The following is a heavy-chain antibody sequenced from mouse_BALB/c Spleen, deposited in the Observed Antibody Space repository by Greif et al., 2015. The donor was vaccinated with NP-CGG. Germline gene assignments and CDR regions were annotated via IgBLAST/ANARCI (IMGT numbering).Heavy chain of an antibody. Sequence: QVQLQQPGPELVKPGASVKISCKASGYAFSSSWMNWVKQRPGQGLEWIGRIYPGDGDTNYNGKFKGKATLTADKSSSTAYMQLSSLTSVDSAVYFCARLGDYDRIPSMDYWGQGTSVTVSS. J-gene: IGHJ4*01. CDR1: GYAFSSSW. V-gene: IGHV1-82*01. D-gene: IGHD2-4*01. CDR3: ARLGDYDRIPSMDY. CDR2: IYPGDGDT.